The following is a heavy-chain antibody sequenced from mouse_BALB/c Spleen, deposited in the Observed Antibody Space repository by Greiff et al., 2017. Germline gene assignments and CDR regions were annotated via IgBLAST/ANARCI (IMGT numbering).Heavy chain of an antibody. CDR3: ARLYYGYGY. J-gene: IGHJ2*01. CDR2: IDPSDSYT. CDR1: GYTFTSYW. Sequence: QVQLQQPGAELVKPGASVKLSCKASGYTFTSYWMHWVKQRPGQGLEWIGEIDPSDSYTNYNQKFKGKATLTVDKSSSTAYMQLSSLTSEDSAVYYCARLYYGYGYWGQGTTLTVSS. D-gene: IGHD1-2*01. V-gene: IGHV1-69*02.